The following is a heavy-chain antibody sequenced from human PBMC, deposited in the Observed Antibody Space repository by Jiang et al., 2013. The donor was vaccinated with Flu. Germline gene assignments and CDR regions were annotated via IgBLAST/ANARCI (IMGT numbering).Heavy chain of an antibody. Sequence: EVQLVESGGGLVQPGGSLRLSCAASGFTFSSYWMHWVRQAPGKGLVWVSRINSDGSSTSYADSVKGRFTISRDNAKNTLYLQMNSLRAEDTAVYYCARAVQIWFGESHFDYWGQGTLVTVSS. J-gene: IGHJ4*02. V-gene: IGHV3-74*02. CDR2: INSDGSST. CDR3: ARAVQIWFGESHFDY. CDR1: GFTFSSYW. D-gene: IGHD3-10*01.